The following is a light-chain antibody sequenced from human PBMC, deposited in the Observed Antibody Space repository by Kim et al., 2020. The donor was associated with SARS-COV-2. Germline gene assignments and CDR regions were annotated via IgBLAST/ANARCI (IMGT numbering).Light chain of an antibody. V-gene: IGKV4-1*01. CDR2: WAS. J-gene: IGKJ4*01. CDR1: QSVLYSSNNKNF. CDR3: QQYYSTVT. Sequence: DIVMTQSPDSLAVSLGERTTINCKSSQSVLYSSNNKNFLAWYQQKSGQPPKLLIYWASTRESGVPDRFSGSGSGTDFTLTISSLQAEDVAVYYCQQYYSTVTFGGGTKLEI.